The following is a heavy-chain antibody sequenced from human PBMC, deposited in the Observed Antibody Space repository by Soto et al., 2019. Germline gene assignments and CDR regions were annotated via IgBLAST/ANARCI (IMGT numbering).Heavy chain of an antibody. D-gene: IGHD1-26*01. Sequence: SETLSLTCTVSGGSVSSGSYYWSWIRQPPGKGLEWIGYIYYSGSTNYNPSLKSRVTISVDTSKNQFSLKLSSVTAADTAVYYCARAGSGSTSPFDYWGQGTLVTVS. V-gene: IGHV4-61*01. J-gene: IGHJ4*02. CDR2: IYYSGST. CDR3: ARAGSGSTSPFDY. CDR1: GGSVSSGSYY.